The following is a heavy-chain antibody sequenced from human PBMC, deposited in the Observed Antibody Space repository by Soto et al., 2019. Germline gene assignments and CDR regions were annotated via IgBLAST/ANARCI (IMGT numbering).Heavy chain of an antibody. J-gene: IGHJ4*02. D-gene: IGHD6-19*01. CDR2: INTYTGDT. V-gene: IGHV1-18*01. Sequence: QVQLVQSGSEVKKPGASVKVSCKASGYTFIDYGITWVRQAPGQGLEWMGWINTYTGDTNYAQRVQGRVTMTTDTSTSTAYMELRGLRSDDTAVYYCAREEGSGWYGDEYWGQGTLVTVSP. CDR1: GYTFIDYG. CDR3: AREEGSGWYGDEY.